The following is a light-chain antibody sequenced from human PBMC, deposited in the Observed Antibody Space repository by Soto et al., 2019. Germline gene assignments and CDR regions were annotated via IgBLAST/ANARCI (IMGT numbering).Light chain of an antibody. Sequence: NFMLTQPHSVSESPGKTVTISCTRSSGSIASSFVQWHQQRPGSSPTTVIYENYRRPSGVPSRFSASIDSSSNSASLIISGLKSEDEATYYCQSSESSRQVFGGGTKLTVL. J-gene: IGLJ3*02. CDR2: ENY. CDR1: SGSIASSF. CDR3: QSSESSRQV. V-gene: IGLV6-57*01.